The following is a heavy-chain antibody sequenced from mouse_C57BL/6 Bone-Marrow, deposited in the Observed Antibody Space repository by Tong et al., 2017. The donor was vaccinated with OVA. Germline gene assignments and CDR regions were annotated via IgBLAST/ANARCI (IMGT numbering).Heavy chain of an antibody. D-gene: IGHD1-1*01. V-gene: IGHV5-9-2*01. CDR1: GFTFSSYG. Sequence: EVQLQESGGGLVQPGATLKLSCAASGFTFSSYGMSWVRQTPEKRLEWVATISGGGSYTYYPDSVKGRFTISRDNAKNNLYLQMSSLRSEDTALYYCARHYYGSRYYFDYRGQATTHT. CDR2: ISGGGSYT. CDR3: ARHYYGSRYYFDY. J-gene: IGHJ2*01.